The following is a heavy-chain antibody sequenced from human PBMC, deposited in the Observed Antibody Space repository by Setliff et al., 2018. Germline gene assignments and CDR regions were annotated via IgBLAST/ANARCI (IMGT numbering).Heavy chain of an antibody. CDR3: AKETLGFCSGVSCYGPDY. V-gene: IGHV3-11*04. Sequence: GGSLRLSCAASGFTFSDYYMSWLRQAPGKGLEWVSDISSSSSTIYYADSVKGRFTISRDNSKNTLYLQMNSLRAEDTAVYYCAKETLGFCSGVSCYGPDYWGQGTLVTVSS. D-gene: IGHD2-15*01. J-gene: IGHJ4*02. CDR2: ISSSSSTI. CDR1: GFTFSDYY.